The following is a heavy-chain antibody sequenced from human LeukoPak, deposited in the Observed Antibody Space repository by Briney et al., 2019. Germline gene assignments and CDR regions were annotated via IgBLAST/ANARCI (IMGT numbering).Heavy chain of an antibody. V-gene: IGHV5-51*01. Sequence: GESLKISCQGSGYSFTSYWIGWVRQMPGKGLEWMGIIYPGDSDTRYSPSFQGQVTISADKSISTAYLQWSSLKASDTAMYYCARQAVPVAKYFQHWGQGALVTVSS. CDR2: IYPGDSDT. D-gene: IGHD2-2*01. CDR1: GYSFTSYW. J-gene: IGHJ1*01. CDR3: ARQAVPVAKYFQH.